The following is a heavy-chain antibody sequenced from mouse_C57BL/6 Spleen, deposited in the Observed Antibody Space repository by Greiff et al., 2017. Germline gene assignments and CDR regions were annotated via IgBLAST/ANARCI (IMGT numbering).Heavy chain of an antibody. Sequence: VQLQQPGAELVKPGASVKMSCKASGYTFTSYWITWVKQRPGQGLEWIGDIYPGSGSTNYNEKFKSKATLTVDTSSSTAYMQLSSLTSEDSAVYYCARWPMVTEDYYAMDYWGQGTSVTVSS. CDR1: GYTFTSYW. J-gene: IGHJ4*01. V-gene: IGHV1-55*01. CDR2: IYPGSGST. D-gene: IGHD2-2*01. CDR3: ARWPMVTEDYYAMDY.